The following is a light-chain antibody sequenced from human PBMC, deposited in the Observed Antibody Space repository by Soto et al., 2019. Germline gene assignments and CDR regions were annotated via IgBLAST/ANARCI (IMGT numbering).Light chain of an antibody. CDR3: QQSYSNSYT. V-gene: IGKV1-39*01. J-gene: IGKJ2*01. CDR1: QSMSDS. Sequence: DIQLTQSPSSLSASVGDRVTITCRASQSMSDSLNWYQQKSGKAPKLLIYRASSLESGVPSRFSGSGSGTDFTLTISSLQLEEFGTYFCQQSYSNSYTFGQGTTLEIK. CDR2: RAS.